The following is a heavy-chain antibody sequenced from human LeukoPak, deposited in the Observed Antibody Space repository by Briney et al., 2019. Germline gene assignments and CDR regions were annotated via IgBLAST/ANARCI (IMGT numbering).Heavy chain of an antibody. CDR2: IYYSGST. CDR3: ARGIKRDARKWAWFDP. D-gene: IGHD2-8*01. Sequence: SETLSLTCTVSGGSISSYYWSWIRQPPGKGLEWIGYIYYSGSTNYNPSLKSRVTISVDTSKNQFSLKLSSVTAADTAVYYCARGIKRDARKWAWFDPWGQGTLVTVSS. J-gene: IGHJ5*02. CDR1: GGSISSYY. V-gene: IGHV4-59*01.